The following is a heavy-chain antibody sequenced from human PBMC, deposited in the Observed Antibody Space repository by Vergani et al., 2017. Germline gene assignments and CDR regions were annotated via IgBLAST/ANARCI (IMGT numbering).Heavy chain of an antibody. V-gene: IGHV5-51*01. Sequence: EVELVPSGPEMRKPGASLKISCTGSEYSFGTYCIGCVRQMPVKGLEWMGIIYPADSDTRYSPSFQGQVTISANKSISTAFLQWDSLKASDTALYYCARHTNYTDSWGQGTRVTGSS. J-gene: IGHJ4*02. D-gene: IGHD5-24*01. CDR2: IYPADSDT. CDR3: ARHTNYTDS. CDR1: EYSFGTYC.